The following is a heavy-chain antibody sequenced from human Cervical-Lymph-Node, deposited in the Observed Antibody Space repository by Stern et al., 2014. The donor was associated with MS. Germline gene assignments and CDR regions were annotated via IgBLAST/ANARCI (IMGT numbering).Heavy chain of an antibody. CDR2: LSQSGRS. J-gene: IGHJ4*02. CDR3: ASLNGSGSYPDY. V-gene: IGHV4-39*01. CDR1: GGSTSSSNYY. D-gene: IGHD3-10*01. Sequence: QLQLQESGPGLVKPSETLSLTCTVSGGSTSSSNYYWGWIRQPPGKGLEWMPSLSQSGRSYPIPSHKCRLTISIATSKTQFSLNLISVTAADTAVYYCASLNGSGSYPDYWGQGTLVIVSS.